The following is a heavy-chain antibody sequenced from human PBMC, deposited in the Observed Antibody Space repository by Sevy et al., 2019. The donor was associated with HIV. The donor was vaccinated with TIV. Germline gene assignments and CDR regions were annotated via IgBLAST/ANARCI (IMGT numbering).Heavy chain of an antibody. CDR3: ARDPAQTYDSSGLQKNWFDP. V-gene: IGHV4-4*02. CDR2: IYHSGST. Sequence: SETLSLTCAVSDGSISSSNWWSWVRQPPGKGLEWIGEIYHSGSTNYNPSLKSRVTISVDKSKNQFSLKLSSVTAADTAVYYCARDPAQTYDSSGLQKNWFDPWGQGTLVTVSS. CDR1: DGSISSSNW. D-gene: IGHD3-22*01. J-gene: IGHJ5*02.